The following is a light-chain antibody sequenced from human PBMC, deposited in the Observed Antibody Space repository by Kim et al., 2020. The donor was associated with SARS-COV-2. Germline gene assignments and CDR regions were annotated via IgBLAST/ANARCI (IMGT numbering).Light chain of an antibody. CDR2: GEN. V-gene: IGLV3-19*01. CDR1: SLRTYY. Sequence: SSELTQDPALAVALGQTVRITCQGDSLRTYYASWYKQRPGQAPVLVMYGENNRHSGIPDRFSGSNSGSTASLTIVGTQAEEEGDYYCNFRDSSGDHLVFG. J-gene: IGLJ3*02. CDR3: NFRDSSGDHLV.